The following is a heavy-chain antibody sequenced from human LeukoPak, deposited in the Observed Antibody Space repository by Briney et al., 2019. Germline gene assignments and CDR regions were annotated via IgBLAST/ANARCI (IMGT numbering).Heavy chain of an antibody. CDR3: ARPGNSSGYYNQH. D-gene: IGHD3-22*01. CDR1: GFTFSSYW. V-gene: IGHV3-7*01. CDR2: IKQDGSEK. J-gene: IGHJ1*01. Sequence: GGSLRLSCAASGFTFSSYWMSWVRQAPGKGLEWVANIKQDGSEKYYVDSVKGRFTISRDNAKNSLYLQMNSLRAEDTAVYYCARPGNSSGYYNQHWGQGTLVTVSS.